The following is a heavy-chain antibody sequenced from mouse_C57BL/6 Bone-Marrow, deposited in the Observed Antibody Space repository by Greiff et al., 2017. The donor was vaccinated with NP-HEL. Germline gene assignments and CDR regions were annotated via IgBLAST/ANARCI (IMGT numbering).Heavy chain of an antibody. CDR2: IYPGDGDT. D-gene: IGHD2-3*01. Sequence: QVQLKESGPELVKPGASVKISCKASGYAFSSSWMNWVKQRPGKGLEWIGRIYPGDGDTNYNGKFKGKATLTADKSSSTAYMQLSSLTSEDSAVYFCARRWLLRYWGQGTLVTVSA. CDR3: ARRWLLRY. J-gene: IGHJ3*01. V-gene: IGHV1-82*01. CDR1: GYAFSSSW.